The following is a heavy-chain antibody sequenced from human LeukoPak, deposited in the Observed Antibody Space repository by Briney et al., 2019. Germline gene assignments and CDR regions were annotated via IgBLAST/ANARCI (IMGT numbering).Heavy chain of an antibody. D-gene: IGHD4-17*01. V-gene: IGHV3-23*01. CDR2: ISGSGGST. CDR1: GFTFSSYA. CDR3: ARDPTSTVTTDDY. Sequence: GGSLRLSCAASGFTFSSYAMSWVRQAPGKGLEWVSAISGSGGSTYYADSVKGRFTISRDNSKNTLYLQMNSLRAEDTAVYYCARDPTSTVTTDDYWGQGTLVTVSS. J-gene: IGHJ4*02.